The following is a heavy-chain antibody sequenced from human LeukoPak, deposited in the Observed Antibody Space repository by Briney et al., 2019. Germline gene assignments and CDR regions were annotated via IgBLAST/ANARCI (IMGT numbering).Heavy chain of an antibody. CDR3: AKAEEPGIAVAGTSGPFDY. D-gene: IGHD6-19*01. V-gene: IGHV3-23*01. CDR2: ISGSGGST. J-gene: IGHJ4*02. CDR1: GFTFSSYA. Sequence: PGGSLGLSCAASGFTFSSYAMSWVRQAPGKGLEWVSAISGSGGSTYYADSVKGRFTISRDNSKNTLYLQMNSLRAEDTAVYYCAKAEEPGIAVAGTSGPFDYWGQGTLVTVSS.